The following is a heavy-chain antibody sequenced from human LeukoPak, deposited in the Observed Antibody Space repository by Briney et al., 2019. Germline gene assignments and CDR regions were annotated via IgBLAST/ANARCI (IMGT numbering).Heavy chain of an antibody. CDR2: IYTSGST. D-gene: IGHD1-26*01. Sequence: PSETLSLTCTVSGGSISSGSYYWSWIRQPAGKGLEWIGRIYTSGSTNYNPSLKSRVTISVDTSKNQFSLKLSSVTAADTAVYYCARGGGSYSVWFDPWGQGTLVTVSS. CDR1: GGSISSGSYY. V-gene: IGHV4-61*02. J-gene: IGHJ5*02. CDR3: ARGGGSYSVWFDP.